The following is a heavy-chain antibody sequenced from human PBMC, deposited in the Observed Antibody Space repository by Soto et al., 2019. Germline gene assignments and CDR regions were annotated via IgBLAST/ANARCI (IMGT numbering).Heavy chain of an antibody. Sequence: LSLTRILMNSYIVSSSRRPISASPGNGLECIGYIYYSGSTNSIPSLKSRVTISVDTSKNQFSLKLSSVTAADTAVYYCARDPNYYDSSGYSSHSQAFDIWGQGTMVT. CDR2: IYYSGST. D-gene: IGHD3-22*01. V-gene: IGHV4-59*01. J-gene: IGHJ3*02. CDR3: ARDPNYYDSSGYSSHSQAFDI. CDR1: NSYIVSSS.